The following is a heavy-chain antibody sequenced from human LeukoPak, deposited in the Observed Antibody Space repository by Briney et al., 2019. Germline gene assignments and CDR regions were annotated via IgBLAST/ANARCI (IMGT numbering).Heavy chain of an antibody. CDR2: ISSTSTFI. D-gene: IGHD2-2*02. V-gene: IGHV3-21*01. CDR3: ASAPDIVVVPAAINWYFDL. CDR1: GFTFSTYS. Sequence: PGGSLRLSCAASGFTFSTYSINWVRQAPGKGLEWVSCISSTSTFIYYADSVKGRFTISRDNAKNSLYLQMNSLRAEDTAVYYCASAPDIVVVPAAINWYFDLWGRGTLVTVSS. J-gene: IGHJ2*01.